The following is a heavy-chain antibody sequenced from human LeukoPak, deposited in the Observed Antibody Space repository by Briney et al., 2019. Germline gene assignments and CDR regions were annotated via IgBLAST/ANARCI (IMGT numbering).Heavy chain of an antibody. V-gene: IGHV3-7*01. D-gene: IGHD2-15*01. J-gene: IGHJ4*02. CDR3: AREDGYCSGGNCYSYFDS. CDR2: IKKTGSET. Sequence: PGGSLRLSCAASGFTFSDHYMDWVRQAPGKGLEWVAYIKKTGSETYYVDSVKGRFTITRDNTRSSLFLQMYSLRAEDTAVYFCAREDGYCSGGNCYSYFDSWGQGTLVTVSS. CDR1: GFTFSDHY.